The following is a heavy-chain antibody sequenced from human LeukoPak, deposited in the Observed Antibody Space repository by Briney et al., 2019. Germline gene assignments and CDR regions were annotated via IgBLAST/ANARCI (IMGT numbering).Heavy chain of an antibody. CDR2: IKKDGSEE. J-gene: IGHJ4*02. Sequence: GGSLRLSCAAPGFTFSTYWMDWVRQAPGKGLEWVGNIKKDGSEEYYVDSVKGRFTISRDNAKNSVYLQMNSLRAEDTAVYYCATGPLDYWGQGTLVTVSA. CDR3: ATGPLDY. CDR1: GFTFSTYW. V-gene: IGHV3-7*01.